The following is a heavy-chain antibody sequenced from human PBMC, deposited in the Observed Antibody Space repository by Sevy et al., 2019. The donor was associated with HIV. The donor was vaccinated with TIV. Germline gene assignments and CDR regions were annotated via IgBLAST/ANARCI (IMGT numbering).Heavy chain of an antibody. V-gene: IGHV3-33*01. CDR2: IWFDGSNK. D-gene: IGHD4-17*01. CDR3: ARVLEFYDYGDYGPAFTPDY. Sequence: GGSLRLSCATSGFTFNSYGMHWVRQAPGKGLEWVALIWFDGSNKYYADSVKGRFTISRDIVKNTLHLQMNSLRAEDTAVYYCARVLEFYDYGDYGPAFTPDYWGQGTLVTVSS. CDR1: GFTFNSYG. J-gene: IGHJ4*02.